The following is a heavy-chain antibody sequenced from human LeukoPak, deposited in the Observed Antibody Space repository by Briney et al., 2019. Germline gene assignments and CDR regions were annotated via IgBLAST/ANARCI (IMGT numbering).Heavy chain of an antibody. J-gene: IGHJ6*02. CDR2: IYLSGNT. D-gene: IGHD3-9*01. CDR3: ARDLNHGFNYYYYGLEV. CDR1: GDSINSYY. Sequence: PSETLSLTCTVSGDSINSYYWSWIRQPPGKGLEWIGYIYLSGNTKYNPSLENRVTISVDRSKSQFYLTLRSVTAADTAVYFCARDLNHGFNYYYYGLEVWGQGTTVSVSS. V-gene: IGHV4-59*01.